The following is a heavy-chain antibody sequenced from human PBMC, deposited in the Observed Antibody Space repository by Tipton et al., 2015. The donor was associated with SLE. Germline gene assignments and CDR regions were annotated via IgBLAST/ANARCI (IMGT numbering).Heavy chain of an antibody. D-gene: IGHD1-7*01. Sequence: SLRLSCAASGFTFSSYSMNWVRQAPGKGLEWVSSISSSSGYIYYADSVKGRFTISRDNAKNSLYPQMNSLRAEDTAVYYCARDPAAGTTGYFDYWGQGTLVTVSS. CDR2: ISSSSGYI. CDR1: GFTFSSYS. CDR3: ARDPAAGTTGYFDY. J-gene: IGHJ4*02. V-gene: IGHV3-21*03.